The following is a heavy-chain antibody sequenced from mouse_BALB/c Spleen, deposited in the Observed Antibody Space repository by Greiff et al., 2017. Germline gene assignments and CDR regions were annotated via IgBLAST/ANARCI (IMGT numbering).Heavy chain of an antibody. CDR2: IRNKANGYTT. J-gene: IGHJ3*01. Sequence: EVKLQESGGGLVQPGGSLRLSCATSGFTFTDYYMSWVRQPPGKALEWLGFIRNKANGYTTEYSASVKGRFTISRDNSQSILYLQMNTLRAEDSATYYCARDNYYGSFAYWGQGTLVTVSA. CDR1: GFTFTDYY. D-gene: IGHD2-1*01. V-gene: IGHV7-3*02. CDR3: ARDNYYGSFAY.